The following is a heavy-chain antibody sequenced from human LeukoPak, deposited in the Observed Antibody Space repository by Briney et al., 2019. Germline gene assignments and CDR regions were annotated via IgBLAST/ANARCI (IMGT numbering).Heavy chain of an antibody. D-gene: IGHD2-2*01. CDR2: ISTSSTYI. V-gene: IGHV3-21*01. Sequence: GGSLRLSCAASGFTFSSYSMNWVRQAPGKGLEWVSSISTSSTYIYYADSVKGRFTISRDNAKNSLYLQMNSLRAEDTAVYYCARSGGVVAPAATYYFDYWGQGTLVTVSS. CDR3: ARSGGVVAPAATYYFDY. CDR1: GFTFSSYS. J-gene: IGHJ4*02.